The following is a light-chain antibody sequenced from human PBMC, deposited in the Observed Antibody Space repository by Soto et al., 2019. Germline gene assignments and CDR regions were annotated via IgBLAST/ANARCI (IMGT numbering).Light chain of an antibody. J-gene: IGKJ1*01. CDR2: AAS. CDR3: QQYRT. V-gene: IGKV1-6*01. Sequence: AIQMTQSPSSLSSSVGDRFTITCRASQGIRNDLGWYQQKPGKAPKLLIYAASSLQSGVPSRFSGSGSGTEFTLTISSLQAEDFATYYCQQYRTFGQGTKVDIK. CDR1: QGIRND.